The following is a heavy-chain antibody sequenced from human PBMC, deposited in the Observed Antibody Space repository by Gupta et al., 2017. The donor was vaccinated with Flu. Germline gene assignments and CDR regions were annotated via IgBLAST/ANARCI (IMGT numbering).Heavy chain of an antibody. CDR1: S. CDR2: ISSSSSTI. CDR3: AGDRCGAYYYRFALDV. J-gene: IGHJ6*02. D-gene: IGHD1-26*01. Sequence: SMSGVRQAPGKGVGWVSYISSSSSTISSEDSGMGRLTISRDNAKNSRYLQVNTPSAAEKAVYYCAGDRCGAYYYRFALDVWGQGTTVTVSS. V-gene: IGHV3-48*01.